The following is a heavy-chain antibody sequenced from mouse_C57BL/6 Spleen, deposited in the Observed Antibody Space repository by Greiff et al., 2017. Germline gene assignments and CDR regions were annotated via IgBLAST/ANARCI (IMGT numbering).Heavy chain of an antibody. CDR1: GYTFTSYW. V-gene: IGHV1-55*01. CDR3: ACHDYGSSWAY. Sequence: QVQLQQPGAELVKPGASVKMSCKASGYTFTSYWITWVKQRPGQGLEWIGDIYPGSGSTNYNEKFKSKATLTVDTSSSTAYMQLSSLTSEDPAVYYCACHDYGSSWAYWGQGTLVTVSA. J-gene: IGHJ3*01. CDR2: IYPGSGST. D-gene: IGHD1-1*01.